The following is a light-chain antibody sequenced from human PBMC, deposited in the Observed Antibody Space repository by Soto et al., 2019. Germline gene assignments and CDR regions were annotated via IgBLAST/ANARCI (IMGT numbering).Light chain of an antibody. J-gene: IGKJ5*01. CDR3: QQLNSYLSIT. Sequence: DIQLTQSPSFLSASVGDRVTITCRASQGISSYLAWYQQKPGKAPKLLIYAASTLQSGVPSRFSGSGSGTEFTLTISSLQPEDFPTYYCQQLNSYLSITFGQGTRLEIK. CDR1: QGISSY. CDR2: AAS. V-gene: IGKV1-9*01.